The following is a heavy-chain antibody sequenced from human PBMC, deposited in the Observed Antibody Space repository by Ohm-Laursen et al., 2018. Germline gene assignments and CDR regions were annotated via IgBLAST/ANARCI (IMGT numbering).Heavy chain of an antibody. Sequence: PSDTLSLTCAVYGGSFSGYYWSWIRQPPGKGLEWIGEINHSGSTNYNPSLKSRVTISVDTSKNQFSLKLSSVTAADTAVYYCARAHGSPGQLAYYFDYWGQGTLVTVSS. CDR1: GGSFSGYY. D-gene: IGHD6-6*01. V-gene: IGHV4-34*01. CDR3: ARAHGSPGQLAYYFDY. CDR2: INHSGST. J-gene: IGHJ4*02.